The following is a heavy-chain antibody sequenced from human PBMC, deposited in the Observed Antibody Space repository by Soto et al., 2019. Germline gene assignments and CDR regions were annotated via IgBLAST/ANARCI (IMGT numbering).Heavy chain of an antibody. J-gene: IGHJ6*02. D-gene: IGHD1-20*01. Sequence: PGGSLRLSCAAFGFPFSSYWMHWVRQAPGKGLVWVSRINSDGSSTSNADSVKGRITISRDNAKNTLYLQMNRLRAEDTAVYYCARYNGNGDGYYGKDGWGERTTVAVS. CDR1: GFPFSSYW. CDR3: ARYNGNGDGYYGKDG. CDR2: INSDGSST. V-gene: IGHV3-74*01.